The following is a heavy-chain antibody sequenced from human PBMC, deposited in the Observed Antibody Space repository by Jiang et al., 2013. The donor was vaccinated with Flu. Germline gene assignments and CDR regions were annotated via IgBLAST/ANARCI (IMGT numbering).Heavy chain of an antibody. Sequence: GSGLVKPSQTLSLTCTVSGGSISSGGYYWSWIRQHPGKGLEWIGYIYYSGSTYYNPSLKSRVTISVDTSKNQFSLKLSSVTAADTAVYYCARARTGTTCWFDPWGQGTLVTVSS. V-gene: IGHV4-31*03. CDR1: GGSISSGGYY. CDR2: IYYSGST. J-gene: IGHJ5*02. CDR3: ARARTGTTCWFDP. D-gene: IGHD1-7*01.